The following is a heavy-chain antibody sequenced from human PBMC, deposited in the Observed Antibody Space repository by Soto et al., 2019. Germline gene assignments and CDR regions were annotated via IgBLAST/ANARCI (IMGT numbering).Heavy chain of an antibody. CDR3: ARDLGYSSGCYGNYYYGMDV. V-gene: IGHV4-59*01. J-gene: IGHJ6*02. CDR1: GGSISSYY. CDR2: IYYSGST. Sequence: SETLSLTCTVSGGSISSYYWSWIRQPPGKGLEWIGYIYYSGSTNYNPSLKSRVTISVDTSKNQFSLKLSSVTAADTAVYYCARDLGYSSGCYGNYYYGMDVWGQGTTVTVSS. D-gene: IGHD6-19*01.